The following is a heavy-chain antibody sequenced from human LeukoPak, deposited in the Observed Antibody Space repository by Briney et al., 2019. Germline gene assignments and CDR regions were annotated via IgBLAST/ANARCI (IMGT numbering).Heavy chain of an antibody. V-gene: IGHV3-33*01. D-gene: IGHD5-18*01. Sequence: GRSLRLSCAASGFTFSSYGMHWVRQAPGKGLEWVAVIWYDGSNKYCADSVKGRFTISRDNSKNTLYLQMNSLRAEDTAVYYCAREGNTAMVELDYWGQGTLVTVSS. CDR2: IWYDGSNK. J-gene: IGHJ4*02. CDR1: GFTFSSYG. CDR3: AREGNTAMVELDY.